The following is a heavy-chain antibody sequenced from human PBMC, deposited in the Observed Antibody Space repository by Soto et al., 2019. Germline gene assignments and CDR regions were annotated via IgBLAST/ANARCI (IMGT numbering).Heavy chain of an antibody. V-gene: IGHV1-69*02. CDR2: IIPILGIA. D-gene: IGHD3-3*01. CDR1: GGTFSSYT. CDR3: ASRYYDFWSGSGVDYYMDV. J-gene: IGHJ6*03. Sequence: SVKVSCKASGGTFSSYTISWVRQAPGQGLEWMGRIIPILGIANYAQKFQGRVTITADKSTSTAYMELSSLRSEDTAVYYCASRYYDFWSGSGVDYYMDVWGKGTTVTVSS.